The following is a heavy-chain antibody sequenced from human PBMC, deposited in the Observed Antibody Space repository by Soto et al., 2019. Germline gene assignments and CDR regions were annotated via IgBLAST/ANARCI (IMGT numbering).Heavy chain of an antibody. CDR1: GGSFSGYY. CDR3: ATGPRHSGTYNY. CDR2: INHSGST. V-gene: IGHV4-34*01. D-gene: IGHD1-1*01. J-gene: IGHJ4*02. Sequence: QVQLQQCGAGLLKPSETLSLTCAVYGGSFSGYYWSWIRQSPGKGLEWIGEINHSGSTNYNPSLKSRVTISVDTSKNQFSLKLSSLTAADTAVYYCATGPRHSGTYNYWGQGTLVTVSS.